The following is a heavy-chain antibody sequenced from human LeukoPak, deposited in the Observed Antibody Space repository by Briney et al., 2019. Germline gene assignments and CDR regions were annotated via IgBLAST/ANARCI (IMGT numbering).Heavy chain of an antibody. J-gene: IGHJ4*02. V-gene: IGHV1-69*02. CDR1: GGTFSSYT. Sequence: ASVKVSCKASGGTFSSYTISWVRQAPGQGLEWMGRITPILGIANYAQKFQGRVTITADKSTSTAYMELSSLRSEDTAVYYCARSIAVAGSLYWGQGTLVTVSS. CDR2: ITPILGIA. D-gene: IGHD6-19*01. CDR3: ARSIAVAGSLY.